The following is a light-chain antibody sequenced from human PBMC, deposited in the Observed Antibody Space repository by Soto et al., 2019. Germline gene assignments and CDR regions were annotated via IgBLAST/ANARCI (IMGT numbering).Light chain of an antibody. CDR1: QTVSSSY. J-gene: IGKJ2*01. CDR3: QLYGSSPLYS. Sequence: EIVLTQSPGTLSLSPGEGATLFCRASQTVSSSYLAWYQQKRGQAPRLLIYGTSNRATGIPDRFSGSGSGTDFTLTISRREPEDFAVYHCQLYGSSPLYSFAQGTELEIK. V-gene: IGKV3-20*01. CDR2: GTS.